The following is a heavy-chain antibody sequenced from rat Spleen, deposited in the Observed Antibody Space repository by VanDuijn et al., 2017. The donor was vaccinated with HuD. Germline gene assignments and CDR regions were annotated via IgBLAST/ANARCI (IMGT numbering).Heavy chain of an antibody. D-gene: IGHD1-9*01. Sequence: EVQLVESGGGLVQPGRSLKLSCAASGFTFSNYGMHWIRQAPTKGLEWVASISPSGGSTYYRDSVKGRFTISRDNAKSTLYLQMDSLRSEDTATYYCARHEGLTYYGYTYGWFAYWGQGTLVTVSS. J-gene: IGHJ3*01. V-gene: IGHV5-19*01. CDR3: ARHEGLTYYGYTYGWFAY. CDR2: ISPSGGST. CDR1: GFTFSNYG.